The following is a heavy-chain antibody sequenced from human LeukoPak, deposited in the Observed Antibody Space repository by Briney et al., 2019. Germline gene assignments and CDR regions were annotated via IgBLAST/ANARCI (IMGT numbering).Heavy chain of an antibody. CDR2: ISHSGST. J-gene: IGHJ4*02. V-gene: IGHV4-59*01. CDR3: ARESDYYDSSGYFDY. D-gene: IGHD3-22*01. CDR1: GGSISTYY. Sequence: PSETLSLTCTVSGGSISTYYWSWIRQPPGKGLEWLAYISHSGSTNFNPSLKSRVTISVDTSMNQFSLKLSSVTAADTAVYYCARESDYYDSSGYFDYWGQGTLVTVSS.